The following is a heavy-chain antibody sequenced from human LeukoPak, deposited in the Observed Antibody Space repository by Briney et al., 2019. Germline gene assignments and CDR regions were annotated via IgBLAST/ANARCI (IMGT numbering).Heavy chain of an antibody. Sequence: SETLSLTCTVSGGSISRYYWSWIRQPPGKGLEWIGYIYYSGSTNYNPSLKSRVTISVDTSKNQFSLKLSSVTAADTAVYYCARDYYDSSGYYGMEVWGQGTTVTVSS. CDR3: ARDYYDSSGYYGMEV. V-gene: IGHV4-59*01. J-gene: IGHJ6*02. CDR1: GGSISRYY. CDR2: IYYSGST. D-gene: IGHD3-22*01.